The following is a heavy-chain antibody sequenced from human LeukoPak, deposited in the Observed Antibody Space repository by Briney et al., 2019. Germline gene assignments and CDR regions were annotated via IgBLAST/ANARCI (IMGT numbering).Heavy chain of an antibody. Sequence: PGGSLRLSCAASGFTFSSYAMSWVRQAPGKGLEWVSVIYRGGSTYYADSVKGRFTISGDNSKNTLYLQMNSLRAEDTAVYYCAREPAPYYDFWSGYYATEPREAFDIWGQGTMVTVSS. CDR2: IYRGGST. CDR1: GFTFSSYA. CDR3: AREPAPYYDFWSGYYATEPREAFDI. D-gene: IGHD3-3*01. V-gene: IGHV3-53*01. J-gene: IGHJ3*02.